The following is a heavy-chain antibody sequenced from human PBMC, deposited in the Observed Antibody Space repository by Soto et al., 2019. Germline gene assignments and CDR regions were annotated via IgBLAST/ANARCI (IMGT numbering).Heavy chain of an antibody. CDR1: GGSFSGYY. CDR2: INHSGST. J-gene: IGHJ6*02. D-gene: IGHD4-4*01. CDR3: ARTTVTTNPYYYYYGMDV. Sequence: SETLSLTCAVYGGSFSGYYWSWIRQPPGKGLEWIGEINHSGSTNYNPPLKSRVTISVDTSKNQFSLKLSSVTAADTAVYYFARTTVTTNPYYYYYGMDVWGQGTTVTVSS. V-gene: IGHV4-34*01.